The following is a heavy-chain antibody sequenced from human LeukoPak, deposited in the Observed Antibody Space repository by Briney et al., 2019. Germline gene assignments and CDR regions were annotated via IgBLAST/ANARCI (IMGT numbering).Heavy chain of an antibody. Sequence: GGSLRLSCAASGFTFSDYYMSWIRQAPGKGLEWVSYISSSARTIYYADSVKGRFTISRDSSKNTLHLQMNSLRAEDTAVYYCAKDFGDYYFDYWGQGTLVTVSS. CDR1: GFTFSDYY. V-gene: IGHV3-11*01. J-gene: IGHJ4*02. D-gene: IGHD4-17*01. CDR2: ISSSARTI. CDR3: AKDFGDYYFDY.